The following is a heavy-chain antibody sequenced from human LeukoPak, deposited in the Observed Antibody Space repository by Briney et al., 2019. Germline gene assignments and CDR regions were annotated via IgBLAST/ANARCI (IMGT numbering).Heavy chain of an antibody. J-gene: IGHJ4*02. CDR3: ARVGYFDFSCVDS. CDR2: IYYSGSS. D-gene: IGHD3-3*01. CDR1: GGSINNYY. Sequence: SETLSLTCTVSGGSINNYYWSLIVQPPGKGLYWMGYIYYSGSSNYSPSLKSRVTMSVDPSKIQFSLKLASVNAADTAVYYCARVGYFDFSCVDSWRQSTLVSVST. V-gene: IGHV4-59*01.